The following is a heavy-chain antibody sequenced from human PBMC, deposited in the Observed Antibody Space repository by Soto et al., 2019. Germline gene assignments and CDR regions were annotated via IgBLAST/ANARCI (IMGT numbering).Heavy chain of an antibody. CDR1: GFSLSTGGMC. CDR3: AHRRRSGSYYYGMDV. V-gene: IGHV2-70*12. CDR2: IDWADDK. J-gene: IGHJ6*02. D-gene: IGHD1-26*01. Sequence: SGPTLVNPTQTLTLTCTFSGFSLSTGGMCVSWIRQPPGRALEWLALIDWADDKYYSTSLKTRLSISKDTSKNQVVLTMTNMDPVDTATYYCAHRRRSGSYYYGMDVWGQGTTVTVSS.